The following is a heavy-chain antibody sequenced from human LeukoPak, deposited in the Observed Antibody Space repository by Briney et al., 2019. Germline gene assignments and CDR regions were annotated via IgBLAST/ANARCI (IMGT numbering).Heavy chain of an antibody. J-gene: IGHJ4*02. CDR2: ISSSSSYI. V-gene: IGHV3-21*01. CDR1: GFTFSSYG. CDR3: ARSGYSSGLTFDY. D-gene: IGHD6-19*01. Sequence: PGRSLRLSCAASGFTFSSYGMHWVRQAPGKGLEWVSSISSSSSYIYYADSVKGRFTISRDNAKNSLYLQMNSLRAEDTAVYYCARSGYSSGLTFDYWGQGTLVTVSS.